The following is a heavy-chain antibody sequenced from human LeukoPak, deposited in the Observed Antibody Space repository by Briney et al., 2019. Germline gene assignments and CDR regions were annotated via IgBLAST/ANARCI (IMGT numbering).Heavy chain of an antibody. V-gene: IGHV3-7*01. D-gene: IGHD4-17*01. CDR1: GFSFNRYW. Sequence: GGSLRLSCVVSGFSFNRYWMSWVRQAPGKGLEWVANIKQDGSEKNYVDSAKGRFTLSRDNAKNSLYLQMNSLRVEDTSVYYCARDGTTVIDFDYWGQGTLVTVSS. CDR3: ARDGTTVIDFDY. J-gene: IGHJ4*02. CDR2: IKQDGSEK.